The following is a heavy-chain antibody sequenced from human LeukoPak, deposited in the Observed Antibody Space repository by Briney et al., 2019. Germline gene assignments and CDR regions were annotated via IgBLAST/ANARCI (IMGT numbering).Heavy chain of an antibody. CDR2: ISYDGSNK. Sequence: QPGGSLRLSCAASGFTFSSYAMHGVRQAPGKGLEWVAVISYDGSNKYYADSVRGRFTISRDNSKNTLYLQMNSLRAEDTAVYYCARESSWYYYKTFDYWGQGTLVTVSS. CDR3: ARESSWYYYKTFDY. CDR1: GFTFSSYA. J-gene: IGHJ4*02. V-gene: IGHV3-30-3*01. D-gene: IGHD6-13*01.